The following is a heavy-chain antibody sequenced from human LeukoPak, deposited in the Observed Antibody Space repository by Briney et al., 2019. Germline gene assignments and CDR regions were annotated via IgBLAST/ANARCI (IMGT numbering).Heavy chain of an antibody. CDR3: ARQSKATGTTFDY. CDR1: GGSISSYY. Sequence: PSETLSLTCTVSGGSISSYYWSWIRQPPGKGLEWIGSIYYSGSTYYNPSLKSRVTISVDTSKNQFSLKLSSVTAADTAVYYCARQSKATGTTFDYWGQGTLVTVSS. D-gene: IGHD1-1*01. J-gene: IGHJ4*02. V-gene: IGHV4-39*01. CDR2: IYYSGST.